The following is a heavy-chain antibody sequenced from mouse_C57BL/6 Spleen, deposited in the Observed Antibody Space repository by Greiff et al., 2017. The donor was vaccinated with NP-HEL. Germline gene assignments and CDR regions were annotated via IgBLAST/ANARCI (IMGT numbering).Heavy chain of an antibody. J-gene: IGHJ1*03. Sequence: QVQLQQSGAELVRPGASVKLSCKASGYTFTDYYINWVKQRPGQGLEWIARIYPGSGNTYYNEKFKGKATLTAEKSSSTAYMQLSSLTSEDSAVYFCARWLLGWYFDVWGTGTTVTVSS. D-gene: IGHD2-3*01. CDR3: ARWLLGWYFDV. CDR1: GYTFTDYY. V-gene: IGHV1-76*01. CDR2: IYPGSGNT.